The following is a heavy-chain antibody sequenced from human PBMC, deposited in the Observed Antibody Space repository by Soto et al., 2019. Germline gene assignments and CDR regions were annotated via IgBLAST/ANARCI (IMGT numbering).Heavy chain of an antibody. V-gene: IGHV3-48*02. CDR1: GFSFSNYN. Sequence: GGSLRLSCVASGFSFSNYNMNWVRQAPGKGLEWVSYITDSSDTVHYADSVRGRFTISRDNAESSLYLQMNSLRDEDTAVYFCARDFGHGYYLDYWGRGTLGT. D-gene: IGHD3-3*01. J-gene: IGHJ4*02. CDR2: ITDSSDTV. CDR3: ARDFGHGYYLDY.